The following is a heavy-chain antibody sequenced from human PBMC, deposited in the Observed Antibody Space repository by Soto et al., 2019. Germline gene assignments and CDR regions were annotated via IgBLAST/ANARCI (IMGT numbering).Heavy chain of an antibody. CDR2: ISAYNGNT. Sequence: GASVKLSCKASGYTFTGYYMHWVRQAPGQGLEWMGWISAYNGNTNYAQKLQGRVTMTTDTSTSTAYMELRSLRSDDTAVYYCAREGPDAFDIWGQGTMVTVSS. V-gene: IGHV1-18*04. CDR1: GYTFTGYY. J-gene: IGHJ3*02. CDR3: AREGPDAFDI.